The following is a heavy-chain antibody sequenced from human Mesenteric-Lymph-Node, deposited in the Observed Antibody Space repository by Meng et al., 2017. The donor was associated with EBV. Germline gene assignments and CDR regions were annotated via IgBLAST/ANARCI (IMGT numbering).Heavy chain of an antibody. Sequence: QVHLPVSGPSLVNPSQTLSPSCAVSGASISNGGYYWSWIRQPPGKGLEWIGYIYHSGSTYYNPSLESRVTISLDTSKNQFPLKLSSVTAADTAVYYCAYCSGGNCYSFDYWGQGTLVTVSS. CDR3: AYCSGGNCYSFDY. J-gene: IGHJ4*02. CDR1: GASISNGGYY. V-gene: IGHV4-30-4*01. CDR2: IYHSGST. D-gene: IGHD2-15*01.